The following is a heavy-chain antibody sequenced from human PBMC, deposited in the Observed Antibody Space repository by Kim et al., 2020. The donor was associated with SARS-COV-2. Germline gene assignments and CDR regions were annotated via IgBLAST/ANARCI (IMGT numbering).Heavy chain of an antibody. CDR3: ARDGYGSVGSGSSR. V-gene: IGHV3-66*01. J-gene: IGHJ4*02. CDR2: IYSGGST. D-gene: IGHD3-10*01. CDR1: GFTVSSNY. Sequence: GGSLRLSCAASGFTVSSNYMSWVRQAPGKGLEWVSVIYSGGSTYYADSVKGRFTISRDNSKNTLYLQMNSLRAEDTAVYYCARDGYGSVGSGSSRWGQGTLVTVSS.